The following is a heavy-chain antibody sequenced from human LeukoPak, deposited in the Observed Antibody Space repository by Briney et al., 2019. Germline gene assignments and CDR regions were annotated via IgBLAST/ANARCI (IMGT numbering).Heavy chain of an antibody. CDR2: IYSGGST. J-gene: IGHJ4*02. D-gene: IGHD4-23*01. CDR3: ARDYGGNQMSFDY. CDR1: GFTVSSNY. V-gene: IGHV3-53*01. Sequence: GGSLRLSCAASGFTVSSNYMSWVRQAPGKGLEWVSVIYSGGSTYYADSVKGRFTISRDNSKNTLYLQMNSLRAEDTAVYYCARDYGGNQMSFDYWGQGTLVTVSS.